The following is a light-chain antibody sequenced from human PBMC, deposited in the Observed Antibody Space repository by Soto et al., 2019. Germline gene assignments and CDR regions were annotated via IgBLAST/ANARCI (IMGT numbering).Light chain of an antibody. Sequence: QPPSVSAAPGQTVTISCSGSSSDVGSNYVCWYQQFSGSAPKLLIYETNKRSSGIPDRFSGSKSGASATLAITGLQTGDEADYYCGTWDSSLSADVFGTGTKLTVL. CDR3: GTWDSSLSADV. V-gene: IGLV1-51*02. J-gene: IGLJ1*01. CDR1: SSDVGSNY. CDR2: ETN.